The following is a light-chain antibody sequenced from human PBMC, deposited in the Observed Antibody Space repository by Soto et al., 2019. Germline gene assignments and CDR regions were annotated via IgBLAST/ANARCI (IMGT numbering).Light chain of an antibody. J-gene: IGKJ4*01. CDR2: AAS. Sequence: DIQMTQSPSSLSASVGDRVTITCRASQAIDNYLNWYQHKPGKAPELLILAASIVQSGVPSRFSGGGFGTDFSLTISSLHPADFATYYCQQSYRTPLTFGGGTKVEI. CDR1: QAIDNY. V-gene: IGKV1-39*01. CDR3: QQSYRTPLT.